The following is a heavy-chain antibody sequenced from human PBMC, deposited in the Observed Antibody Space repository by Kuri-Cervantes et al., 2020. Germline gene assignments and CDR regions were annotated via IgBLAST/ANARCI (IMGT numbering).Heavy chain of an antibody. CDR1: GFSLSTSGMC. J-gene: IGHJ6*03. CDR2: IDWDDDK. CDR3: ARVAPKFYYYYYMDV. D-gene: IGHD2-15*01. Sequence: SGPTLVKPTQTLTLTCTFSGFSLSTSGMCVSWIRQPPGKALEWLALIDWDDDKYYSTSLKTRLTISKDTSKNQVVLTMTNMDPVDTAVYYCARVAPKFYYYYYMDVWGKGTTVTVSS. V-gene: IGHV2-70*02.